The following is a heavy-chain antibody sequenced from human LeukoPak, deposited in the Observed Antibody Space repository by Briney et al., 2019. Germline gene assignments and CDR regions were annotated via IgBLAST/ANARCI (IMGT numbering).Heavy chain of an antibody. J-gene: IGHJ4*02. V-gene: IGHV3-20*04. D-gene: IGHD3-3*01. CDR1: GFTFDDYG. Sequence: PGGSLRLSCAASGFTFDDYGMSWVRHAPGKGLEWVSGINWNGGSTGYADSVKGRFTISRDNAKNSLYLQMNSPRAEDTALYYCARPHLYDFWSGYYTNWGQGTLVTVSS. CDR2: INWNGGST. CDR3: ARPHLYDFWSGYYTN.